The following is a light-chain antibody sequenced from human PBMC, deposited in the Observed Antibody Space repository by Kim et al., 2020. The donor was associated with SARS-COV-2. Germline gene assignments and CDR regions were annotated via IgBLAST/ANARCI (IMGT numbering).Light chain of an antibody. CDR2: DVD. Sequence: GQSITLSCNGTRTGVGAYDHVSWYQQYPGKAPKLILYDVDLRPSAISARFSGAKSGHTASLTISGLQAEDAALYHCSSYTVNGTPVFGGGTQLTVL. CDR1: RTGVGAYDH. J-gene: IGLJ2*01. CDR3: SSYTVNGTPV. V-gene: IGLV2-14*04.